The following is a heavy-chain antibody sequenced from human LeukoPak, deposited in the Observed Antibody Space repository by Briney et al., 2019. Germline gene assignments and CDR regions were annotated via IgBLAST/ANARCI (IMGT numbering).Heavy chain of an antibody. D-gene: IGHD6-19*01. CDR3: ARQSYSSGWYEFSY. J-gene: IGHJ4*02. CDR1: GGSISSSSYY. CDR2: IYYSGST. Sequence: PSETLSLTCTVSGGSISSSSYYWGWIRQPPGKGLEWIGSIYYSGSTYYNPSLKSRVTISVDTSKNQFSLKLSSVTAADTAMYYCARQSYSSGWYEFSYWGQGTLVTVSS. V-gene: IGHV4-39*01.